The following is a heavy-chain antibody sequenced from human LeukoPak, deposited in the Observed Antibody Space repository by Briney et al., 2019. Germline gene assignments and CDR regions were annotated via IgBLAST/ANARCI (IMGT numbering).Heavy chain of an antibody. D-gene: IGHD2-15*01. CDR1: GYSFTSYD. J-gene: IGHJ4*02. CDR3: AREGYCSGGSCHYYFDY. CDR2: VNPESGKT. Sequence: SVKVSCKASGYSFTSYDINWVRQAPGQGLEWMGWVNPESGKTGYTQKFQGRVTMTCNTSISTASMELSSLRSDHTAIYYCAREGYCSGGSCHYYFDYWGQGTLLSVSS. V-gene: IGHV1-8*01.